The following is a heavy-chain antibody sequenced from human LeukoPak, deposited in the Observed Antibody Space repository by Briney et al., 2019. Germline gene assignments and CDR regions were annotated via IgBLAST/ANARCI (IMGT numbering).Heavy chain of an antibody. J-gene: IGHJ2*01. CDR3: AKDPDSDDYGDAASWYFDL. V-gene: IGHV3-30*02. D-gene: IGHD4-17*01. CDR1: GFTFSSYG. Sequence: HAGGSLRLSCAASGFTFSSYGMHWVRQAPGKGLEWVAFMRYDGSNKYYADSVKGRFTISRDNSKNTLYLQMNSLRAEDTAVYYCAKDPDSDDYGDAASWYFDLWGRGTLVTVSS. CDR2: MRYDGSNK.